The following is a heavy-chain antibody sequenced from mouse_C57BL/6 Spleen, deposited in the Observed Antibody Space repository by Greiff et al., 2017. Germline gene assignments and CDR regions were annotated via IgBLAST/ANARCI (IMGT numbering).Heavy chain of an antibody. CDR3: ASWDFYYGLDY. V-gene: IGHV1-12*01. D-gene: IGHD2-1*01. CDR2: IYPGNGDT. CDR1: GYTFTSYN. Sequence: QVQLQQSGAELVRPGASVKMSCKASGYTFTSYNMHWVKQTPRQGLEWIGAIYPGNGDTSNNQKFKGKATLTIDKSSSTAYMQLSSLTSEDSAFYLCASWDFYYGLDYWGQGTTLTVSS. J-gene: IGHJ2*01.